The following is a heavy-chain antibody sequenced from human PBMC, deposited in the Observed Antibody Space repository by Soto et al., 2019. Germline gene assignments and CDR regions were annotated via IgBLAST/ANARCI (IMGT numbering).Heavy chain of an antibody. CDR1: GGCFSSHS. J-gene: IGHJ4*02. Sequence: PSDTVSRTCVMYGGCFSSHSIIWVRQPPGKELEWIGEIPPGGSPNYNPSLKSRVTISGDMSTNQFSLELNSLTAADTAVYYCAAYYVGNTIQDYWGQGTPVTVSS. V-gene: IGHV4-34*01. CDR2: IPPGGSP. CDR3: AAYYVGNTIQDY. D-gene: IGHD1-26*01.